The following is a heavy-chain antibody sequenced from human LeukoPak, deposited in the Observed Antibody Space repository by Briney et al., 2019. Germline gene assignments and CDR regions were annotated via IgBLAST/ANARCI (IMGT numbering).Heavy chain of an antibody. J-gene: IGHJ3*02. Sequence: GGSLRLSCAASGFTFSSYSMNWVRQAPGKGLVWVSRINSDGSSTSYADSVKGRFTISRDNAKNTLYLQMNSLRAEDTAVYYCARARCSGGSCYPDAFDIWGQGTMVTVSS. CDR2: INSDGSST. D-gene: IGHD2-15*01. CDR3: ARARCSGGSCYPDAFDI. V-gene: IGHV3-74*01. CDR1: GFTFSSYS.